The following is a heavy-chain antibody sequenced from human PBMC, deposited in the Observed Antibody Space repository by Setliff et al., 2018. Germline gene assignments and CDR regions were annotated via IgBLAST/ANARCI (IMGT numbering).Heavy chain of an antibody. J-gene: IGHJ5*02. CDR2: ISYDGSNK. D-gene: IGHD3-22*01. CDR3: ARVRGYDSSGFLNWFDP. V-gene: IGHV3-30*03. CDR1: GFSFSNYW. Sequence: GESLKISCAASGFSFSNYWMSWVRQAPGKGLEWVAVISYDGSNKYYADSVKGRFTISRDDSKNTLYLQMNSLRAEDTAVYYCARVRGYDSSGFLNWFDPWGQGTLVTVSS.